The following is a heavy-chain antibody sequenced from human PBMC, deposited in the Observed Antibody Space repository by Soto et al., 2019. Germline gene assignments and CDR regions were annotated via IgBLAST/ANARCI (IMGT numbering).Heavy chain of an antibody. V-gene: IGHV1-69*12. CDR2: IIPIFGTA. CDR1: GGTFSSYA. Sequence: QVQLVQSGAEVKKPGSSVKVSCKASGGTFSSYAISWVRQAPGQGLEWMGGIIPIFGTANYAQKFQGRVTSTADESTSTASMELRSLRSEDTAVYYCAREGGLGEGSEPPYYYYGMDVWGQGTTVTVSS. CDR3: AREGGLGEGSEPPYYYYGMDV. D-gene: IGHD3-10*01. J-gene: IGHJ6*02.